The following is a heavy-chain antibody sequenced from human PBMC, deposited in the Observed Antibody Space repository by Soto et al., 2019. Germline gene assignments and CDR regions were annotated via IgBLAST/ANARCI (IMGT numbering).Heavy chain of an antibody. J-gene: IGHJ4*02. V-gene: IGHV1-3*01. Sequence: ASVKVSCKASGYTFTSYAMHWVRQAPGQRLEWMGWINAGNGNTKYSQKFQGRVTITRDTSASTAYMELSSLRSEDTAVYYCAREEISITYGRAFDYWGQRTLVTVSS. CDR2: INAGNGNT. CDR3: AREEISITYGRAFDY. D-gene: IGHD3-16*01. CDR1: GYTFTSYA.